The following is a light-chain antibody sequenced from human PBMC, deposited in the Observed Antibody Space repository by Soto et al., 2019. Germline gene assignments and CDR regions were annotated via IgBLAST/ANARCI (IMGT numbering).Light chain of an antibody. Sequence: QLVLTQPPSASGTPGQRVTISCSGSSSNIGTNYVYWYQQPPGTAPKLLIYMDNRRPSGVPDRFSASKSGTSASLAISGLRSEDEADYYCAAWDDSLSVRFGGGTQLTVL. CDR1: SSNIGTNY. CDR2: MDN. CDR3: AAWDDSLSVR. V-gene: IGLV1-47*01. J-gene: IGLJ2*01.